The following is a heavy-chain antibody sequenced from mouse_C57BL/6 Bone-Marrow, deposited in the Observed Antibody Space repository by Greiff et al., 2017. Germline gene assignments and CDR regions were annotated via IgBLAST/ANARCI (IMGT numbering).Heavy chain of an antibody. CDR3: FYYSNYHWYFDV. Sequence: VQLQQSGAELVRPGASVKLSCTASGFNIKDDYMHWVKQRPEQGLEWIGWIDPENGDTEYASKFQGKATITADTSSNTAYLQLSSLTSEDTAVYYSFYYSNYHWYFDVWGTGTTVTVSS. D-gene: IGHD2-5*01. CDR1: GFNIKDDY. J-gene: IGHJ1*03. CDR2: IDPENGDT. V-gene: IGHV14-4*01.